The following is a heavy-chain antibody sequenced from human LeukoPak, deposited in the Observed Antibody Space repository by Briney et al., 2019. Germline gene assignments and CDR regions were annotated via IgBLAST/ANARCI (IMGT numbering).Heavy chain of an antibody. CDR1: GYSISSGYY. Sequence: KPSETLSLTCTVSGYSISSGYYWGWIRQPPGKGLEWIGSIYHSGSTYYNPSLKSRVTISVDTSKNQFSLKLSSVTAADTPVYYCARSELGYNYYYMDVWGKGTTVTISS. D-gene: IGHD3-10*01. J-gene: IGHJ6*03. CDR3: ARSELGYNYYYMDV. CDR2: IYHSGST. V-gene: IGHV4-38-2*02.